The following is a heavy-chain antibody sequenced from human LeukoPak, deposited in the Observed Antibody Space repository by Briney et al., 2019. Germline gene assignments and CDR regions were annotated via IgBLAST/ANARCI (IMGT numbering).Heavy chain of an antibody. Sequence: SGPTLVKPTQTLTLTCSFSGFSLSTTGVGVGWIRQSPGKALEWLALIYWDDDKRYNPSLKTRLTIVKDTSNYHVVLLMTNMDPVDTATYYCAHRRSGYNWNHGDFDYWGQGNPVTVSS. CDR1: GFSLSTTGVG. CDR3: AHRRSGYNWNHGDFDY. J-gene: IGHJ4*02. D-gene: IGHD1-14*01. V-gene: IGHV2-5*02. CDR2: IYWDDDK.